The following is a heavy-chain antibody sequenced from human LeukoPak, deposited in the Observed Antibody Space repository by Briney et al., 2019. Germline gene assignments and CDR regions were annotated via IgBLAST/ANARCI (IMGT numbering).Heavy chain of an antibody. J-gene: IGHJ4*02. CDR2: INPNSGGT. Sequence: ASVKVSCKASGYTFTGYYMHGVRQAPGQGREWLGWINPNSGGTNYAQKVHDKVPMTRDTPISTAYMELSRLRSDDTAVYYCARAPEGYDILTGYFGYWGQGTLVTVSS. CDR3: ARAPEGYDILTGYFGY. V-gene: IGHV1-2*02. CDR1: GYTFTGYY. D-gene: IGHD3-9*01.